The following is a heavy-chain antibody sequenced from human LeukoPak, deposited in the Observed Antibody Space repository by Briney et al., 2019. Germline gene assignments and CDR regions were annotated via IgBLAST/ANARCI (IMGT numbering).Heavy chain of an antibody. CDR2: ISGTSNTI. CDR3: ARKGGGIIGY. J-gene: IGHJ4*02. D-gene: IGHD3-16*01. V-gene: IGHV3-48*02. CDR1: GFTFSSYS. Sequence: GGSLRLSCAASGFTFSSYSMNWVRQAPGKGLEWVSIISGTSNTIYYADSVKGRFTISRDNAKNSLYLQMNSLRDEDTAVYYCARKGGGIIGYWGQGTLVTVSS.